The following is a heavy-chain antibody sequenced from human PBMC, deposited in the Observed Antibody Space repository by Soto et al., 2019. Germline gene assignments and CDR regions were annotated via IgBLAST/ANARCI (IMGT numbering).Heavy chain of an antibody. CDR3: ARVMITVGGVIVFPDY. CDR2: ISAYNGNT. Sequence: ASVKVSCKASGYTFTSYGISWVRQAPGQGLEWMGWISAYNGNTNYAQKLQGRVTMTTDTSTSTAYMELRSLGSDDTAVYYCARVMITVGGVIVFPDYWGQGTLVTVSS. CDR1: GYTFTSYG. V-gene: IGHV1-18*01. J-gene: IGHJ4*02. D-gene: IGHD3-16*02.